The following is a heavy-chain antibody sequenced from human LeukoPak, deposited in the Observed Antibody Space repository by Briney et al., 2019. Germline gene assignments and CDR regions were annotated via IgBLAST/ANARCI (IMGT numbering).Heavy chain of an antibody. Sequence: GGSLRLSCAASGFTFSSYSMNWVRQAPGKGLEWVSSISSSSSYIYYADSVKGRFTISRDNAKNSLYLQMNSLRAEDAAVYYCARGQWELHFDYWGQGTLVTVSS. D-gene: IGHD1-26*01. V-gene: IGHV3-21*01. CDR2: ISSSSSYI. J-gene: IGHJ4*02. CDR3: ARGQWELHFDY. CDR1: GFTFSSYS.